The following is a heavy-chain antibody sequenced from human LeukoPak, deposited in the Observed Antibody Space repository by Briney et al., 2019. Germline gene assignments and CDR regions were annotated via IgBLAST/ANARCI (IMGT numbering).Heavy chain of an antibody. V-gene: IGHV3-74*01. D-gene: IGHD1-7*01. CDR1: GFTFSSYW. CDR3: ARGLIGTAPGY. Sequence: QTGGSLRLSCAASGFTFSSYWMHWVRQAPGKGLVWVSRINSDGSSTSYADSVKGRFTISRDNAKNSLYLQMNSLRAEDTAVYYCARGLIGTAPGYWGQGTLVTVSS. J-gene: IGHJ4*02. CDR2: INSDGSST.